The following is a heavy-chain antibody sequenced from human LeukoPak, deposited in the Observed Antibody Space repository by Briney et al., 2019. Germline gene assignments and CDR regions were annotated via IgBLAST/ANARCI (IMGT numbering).Heavy chain of an antibody. CDR2: IKPDGSEI. D-gene: IGHD6-13*01. Sequence: GGSLRLSCAASGFTFSAYWMSWVRQAPGEGLEWVANIKPDGSEISYVDSVKGRFTISRDNAKNSLYLQMDSLRAEDTAVYYCAREAPWYGQHYYFDYWGQGTLVAVSS. V-gene: IGHV3-7*01. CDR1: GFTFSAYW. J-gene: IGHJ4*02. CDR3: AREAPWYGQHYYFDY.